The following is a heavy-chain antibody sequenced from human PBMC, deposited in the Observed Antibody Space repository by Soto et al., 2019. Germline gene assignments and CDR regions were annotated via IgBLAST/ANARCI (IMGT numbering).Heavy chain of an antibody. Sequence: EVYLVESGGGVVRPGGSLRLSCAASGFGFDGYGMSWVRQGPGKGLEWVSGINRHGDSTGYADSVKGRFTISRDNAKNSLYLEMNGLRAEDTAFYYCARDHRWGYEYGDYGDSWGQGTLVTVSS. J-gene: IGHJ4*02. CDR2: INRHGDST. CDR1: GFGFDGYG. V-gene: IGHV3-20*04. CDR3: ARDHRWGYEYGDYGDS. D-gene: IGHD4-17*01.